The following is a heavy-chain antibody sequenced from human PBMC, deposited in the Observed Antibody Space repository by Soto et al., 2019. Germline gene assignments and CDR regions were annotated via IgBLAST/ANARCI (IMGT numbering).Heavy chain of an antibody. CDR3: TTDHHSPSGPAAPPDY. CDR2: IKSKTDGGTT. V-gene: IGHV3-15*01. CDR1: GFTFSYAW. J-gene: IGHJ4*02. Sequence: EVQLVESGGGLVKPGGSLRLSCAASGFTFSYAWMSWVRQAPGKGLEWVGRIKSKTDGGTTDYAAPVKGRFIISRDDAKNTLYLQMNSLKTEDTAMYYRTTDHHSPSGPAAPPDYWGQGTLVTVSS. D-gene: IGHD2-2*01.